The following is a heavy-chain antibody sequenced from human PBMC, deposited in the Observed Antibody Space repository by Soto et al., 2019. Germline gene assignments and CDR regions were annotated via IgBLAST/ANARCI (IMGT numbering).Heavy chain of an antibody. CDR3: AKEPQYPRDYFHC. V-gene: IGHV3-23*01. CDR2: ISPNGQGI. CDR1: GFTVTSNG. Sequence: GGSLRLSCGVSGFTVTSNGLSWVRQAPGKGLEWVSAISPNGQGIWYADSVKGRFTISRDISRNTVFLQMDSLRAEDTAVYYCAKEPQYPRDYFHCRGQRTLVTVAS. J-gene: IGHJ4*02. D-gene: IGHD4-4*01.